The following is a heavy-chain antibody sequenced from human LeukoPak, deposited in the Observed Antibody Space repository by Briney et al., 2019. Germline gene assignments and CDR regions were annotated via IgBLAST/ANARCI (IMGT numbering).Heavy chain of an antibody. J-gene: IGHJ4*02. Sequence: SETLSLTCTVSGGSISSSSYYWGWIRQPPGKGLEWIGSIYFSGSTYYNPSLKSRVTISVDTSKNQFSLNLSSVTAADTAVYYCCWGPAYYFDYWGQGTLVTVSS. CDR3: CWGPAYYFDY. CDR1: GGSISSSSYY. CDR2: IYFSGST. V-gene: IGHV4-39*01. D-gene: IGHD3-16*01.